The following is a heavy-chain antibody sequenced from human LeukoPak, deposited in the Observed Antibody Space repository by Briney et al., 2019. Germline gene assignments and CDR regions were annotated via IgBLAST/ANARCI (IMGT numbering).Heavy chain of an antibody. D-gene: IGHD3/OR15-3a*01. V-gene: IGHV4-39*07. J-gene: IGHJ4*02. Sequence: SETLSLTCTVSGGSISTSTHYWGWIRQPPGKGLEWIGSVYYSGNTYYNPSLRSRVTISLDTSKNQFSLKLSSVTAADTAVYYCAENDLWTPYFLDYWGQGTLVTVSS. CDR3: AENDLWTPYFLDY. CDR2: VYYSGNT. CDR1: GGSISTSTHY.